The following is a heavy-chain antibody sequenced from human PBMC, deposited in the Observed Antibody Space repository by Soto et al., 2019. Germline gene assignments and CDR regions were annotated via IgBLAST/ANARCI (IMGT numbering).Heavy chain of an antibody. Sequence: ETLSLTCTVSGVSISSYYWSWIRQPPGKGLEWIGYIYYSGSTNYNPSLKSRVTISVDTSKNQFSLKLSSVTAADTAVYYCARAYCGGDCYSGSFAFDIWGQGTMVTVSS. CDR1: GVSISSYY. D-gene: IGHD2-21*02. J-gene: IGHJ3*02. CDR2: IYYSGST. CDR3: ARAYCGGDCYSGSFAFDI. V-gene: IGHV4-59*01.